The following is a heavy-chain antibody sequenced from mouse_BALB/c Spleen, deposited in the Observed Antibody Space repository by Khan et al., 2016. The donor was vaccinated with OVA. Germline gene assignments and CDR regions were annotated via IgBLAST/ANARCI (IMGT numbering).Heavy chain of an antibody. V-gene: IGHV3-2*02. CDR2: ISYSGNT. CDR3: ARVYGGDVDY. D-gene: IGHD1-1*01. Sequence: EVQLQESGPGLVKPSQSLSLTCTVTGYSITSDYAWNWIRQFPGNKLEWMGFISYSGNTNNNPSLKSRISITRDTSENQFFLQLNSVTTEDTATYYCARVYGGDVDYWGQGTTLTVSS. J-gene: IGHJ2*01. CDR1: GYSITSDYA.